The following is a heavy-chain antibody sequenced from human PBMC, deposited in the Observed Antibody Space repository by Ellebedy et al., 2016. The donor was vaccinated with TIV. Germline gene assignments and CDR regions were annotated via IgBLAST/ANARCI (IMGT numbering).Heavy chain of an antibody. Sequence: GGSLRLXXAASGFTFSSYAMSWVRQAPGKGLEWVSAISGSGGSTYYADSVKGRFTISRDNSKNSLYLQMNSLRAEDTAVYYCARDTNPKGDDAFDIWGQGTMVTVSS. CDR1: GFTFSSYA. V-gene: IGHV3-23*01. CDR2: ISGSGGST. D-gene: IGHD2-2*01. CDR3: ARDTNPKGDDAFDI. J-gene: IGHJ3*02.